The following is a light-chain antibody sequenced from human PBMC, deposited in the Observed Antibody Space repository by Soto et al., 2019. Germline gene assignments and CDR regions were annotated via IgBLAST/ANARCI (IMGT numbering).Light chain of an antibody. CDR3: QQYSHWAIT. CDR1: QSVSSS. Sequence: EIVMTQSPATLSVSPGERATLSCRASQSVSSSLDGYQQKPGHAPRLLIYDASTRATGIPARFRGSGSGTEFTLTISSLQPEDFAVYYCQQYSHWAITFGEGTKLEIK. J-gene: IGKJ4*01. CDR2: DAS. V-gene: IGKV3D-15*01.